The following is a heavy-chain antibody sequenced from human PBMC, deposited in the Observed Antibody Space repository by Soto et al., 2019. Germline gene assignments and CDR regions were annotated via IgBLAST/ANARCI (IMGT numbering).Heavy chain of an antibody. CDR1: GFTFSSYG. CDR2: IWYDGSNK. CDR3: ARDLYCSSTSCYGVHLYYYGMDV. V-gene: IGHV3-33*01. J-gene: IGHJ6*02. Sequence: PGGSLRLSCAASGFTFSSYGMHWVRQAPGKGLEWVAVIWYDGSNKYYADSVKGRFTISRDNSKNTLYLQMNSLRAEDTAVYYCARDLYCSSTSCYGVHLYYYGMDVWGQGTTVTVSS. D-gene: IGHD2-2*01.